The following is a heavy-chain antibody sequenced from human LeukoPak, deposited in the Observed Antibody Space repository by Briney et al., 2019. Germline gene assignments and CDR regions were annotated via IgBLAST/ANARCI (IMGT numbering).Heavy chain of an antibody. Sequence: SETLSLTCTVSGGSIRSSYYYWGWIRQPPGKGLEWIGHIYYSGSTYYNPSLKSRVTISVDTSKNQFSLKLSSVTAADTAVYYCARAYYYAFDIWGQGTMVTVSS. V-gene: IGHV4-30-4*08. CDR3: ARAYYYAFDI. J-gene: IGHJ3*02. CDR2: IYYSGST. D-gene: IGHD3-10*01. CDR1: GGSIRSSYYY.